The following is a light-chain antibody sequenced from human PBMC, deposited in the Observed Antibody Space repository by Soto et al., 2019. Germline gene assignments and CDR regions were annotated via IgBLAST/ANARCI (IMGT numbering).Light chain of an antibody. CDR1: SSNIGESY. J-gene: IGLJ2*01. V-gene: IGLV1-51*01. CDR2: DXX. Sequence: QSVLTQPPSVSAAPGQKVTISCSGSSSNIGESYVSWYQHLPGTAPKLLIYDXXXXXXXXXXXXXXXSSGTSATLGSTGPXTGDXXXXXCGTWDSSLSTGIFGGGTKLTVL. CDR3: GTWDSSLSTGI.